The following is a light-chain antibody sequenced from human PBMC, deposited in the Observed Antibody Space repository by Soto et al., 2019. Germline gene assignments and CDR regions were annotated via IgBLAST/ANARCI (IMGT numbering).Light chain of an antibody. CDR3: QQYGSSPPFT. Sequence: EIVMTQSPATLSVSPGEGATLSCRASQGIGSTLAWYQHKPGQTPRLLIYDASTRATGVPVRFSGSGSGTEFTLTISRLEPEDFAVYYCQQYGSSPPFTFGPGTKVDIK. CDR1: QGIGST. J-gene: IGKJ3*01. V-gene: IGKV3-20*01. CDR2: DAS.